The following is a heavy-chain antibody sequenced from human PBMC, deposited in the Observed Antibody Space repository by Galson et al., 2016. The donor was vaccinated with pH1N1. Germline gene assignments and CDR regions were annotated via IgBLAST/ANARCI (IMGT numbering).Heavy chain of an antibody. J-gene: IGHJ4*02. CDR3: ARGRYEYDGDFEF. CDR1: GFTFGTYA. V-gene: IGHV3-23*01. Sequence: SLRLSCAASGFTFGTYAMTWVRQAPGKGLEWVSTISSSGGTTFYTDSVKGRFTISRDYSKNTLYLHMNSLRAGDTALYYCARGRYEYDGDFEFWGQGTLVTVSS. CDR2: ISSSGGTT. D-gene: IGHD3-16*01.